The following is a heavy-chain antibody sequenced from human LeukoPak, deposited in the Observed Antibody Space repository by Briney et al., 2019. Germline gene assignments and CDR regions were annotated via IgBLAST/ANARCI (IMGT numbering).Heavy chain of an antibody. J-gene: IGHJ4*02. CDR3: ARGWNSDYFDY. Sequence: GGSLRLSCAASAFSVSSNHVSWVRQPPGKGLEWVSITYSGGSTYYADSVKGRFTISRDNAKNSLYLQMNSLRAEDTAVYYCARGWNSDYFDYWGQGTLVTVSS. D-gene: IGHD1-7*01. V-gene: IGHV3-53*03. CDR1: AFSVSSNH. CDR2: TYSGGST.